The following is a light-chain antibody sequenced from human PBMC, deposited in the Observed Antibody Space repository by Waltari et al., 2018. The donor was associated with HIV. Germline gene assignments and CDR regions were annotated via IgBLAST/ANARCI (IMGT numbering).Light chain of an antibody. Sequence: AIPLTQFPSSLSASVGDRVSITCRASQGIRSALAWYQQKPGKAPKLLIYDASSLESGVPSRFSGSGSGTDFTLTISSLQPEDFATYYCQQSKNYPFTFGPGTKVDIK. CDR3: QQSKNYPFT. V-gene: IGKV1D-13*01. J-gene: IGKJ3*01. CDR1: QGIRSA. CDR2: DAS.